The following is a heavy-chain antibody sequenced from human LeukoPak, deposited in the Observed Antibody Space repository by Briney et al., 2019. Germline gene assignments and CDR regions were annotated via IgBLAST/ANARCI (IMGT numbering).Heavy chain of an antibody. V-gene: IGHV4-59*01. Sequence: SETLSLTCTVSGGSISGYYWSWIRQPPGKGLEGIGYIYYSGSTNYTPSLKSRVTISVDTSKNQFSLKLSSVTAADTAMYYCARGQLWLDYWGQGTLVTVSS. CDR3: ARGQLWLDY. D-gene: IGHD5-18*01. J-gene: IGHJ4*02. CDR2: IYYSGST. CDR1: GGSISGYY.